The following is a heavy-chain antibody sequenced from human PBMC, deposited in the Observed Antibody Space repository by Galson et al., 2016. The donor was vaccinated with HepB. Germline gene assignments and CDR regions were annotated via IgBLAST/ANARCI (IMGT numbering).Heavy chain of an antibody. Sequence: RLSCAASGFTSRSYWMNWFRQAPGKEMVWVSRINGDGSSTTYADSVKGRFTISRDNAKNTLYLQMSSLRAEDTAVYYCARGHSANSFILDYWGQGTLVTVSS. CDR1: GFTSRSYW. CDR2: INGDGSST. CDR3: ARGHSANSFILDY. D-gene: IGHD4/OR15-4a*01. J-gene: IGHJ4*02. V-gene: IGHV3-74*01.